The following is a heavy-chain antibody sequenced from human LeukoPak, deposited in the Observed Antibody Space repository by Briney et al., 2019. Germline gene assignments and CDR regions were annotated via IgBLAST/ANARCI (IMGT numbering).Heavy chain of an antibody. Sequence: XXSLRLSCAASGFPFSTYDMHWVRQAPDKGLQWVAVISSDGYRTDYPDSVRGRFTISRDNFKNTVDLQMISVTAEDTAMYFCAKGLGTGSVLARPLHYWGQGTLVTVSS. CDR3: AKGLGTGSVLARPLHY. D-gene: IGHD3-10*01. V-gene: IGHV3-30*18. J-gene: IGHJ4*02. CDR2: ISSDGYRT. CDR1: GFPFSTYD.